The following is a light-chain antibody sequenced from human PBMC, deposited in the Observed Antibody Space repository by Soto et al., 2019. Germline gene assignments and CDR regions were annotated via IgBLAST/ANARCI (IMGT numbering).Light chain of an antibody. V-gene: IGKV3D-15*01. CDR1: QSVSNN. Sequence: EIVLTQSPGTLSLSPGERATLSCRASQSVSNNYLAWYQQKPGQAPRLLIYGASNRATGIPVRFSGSGSGTEFTLTISSLQSEDFAVYYCHQYDDGPYTFGQGTKVDNK. J-gene: IGKJ2*01. CDR2: GAS. CDR3: HQYDDGPYT.